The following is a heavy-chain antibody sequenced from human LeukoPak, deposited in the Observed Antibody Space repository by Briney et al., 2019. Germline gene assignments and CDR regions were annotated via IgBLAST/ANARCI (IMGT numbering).Heavy chain of an antibody. CDR1: GFRFDDYG. J-gene: IGHJ6*03. Sequence: GGSLRLSCAASGFRFDDYGMSWVRRVPGKGLEWVSGTNWDGASTGYADSVKGRFTISRDNVKNFPYLQMNSLRVEDTALYFCGRVYCSTTSCYDYYDYYMDVWGKGTTVTVSS. CDR2: TNWDGAST. V-gene: IGHV3-20*04. D-gene: IGHD2-2*01. CDR3: GRVYCSTTSCYDYYDYYMDV.